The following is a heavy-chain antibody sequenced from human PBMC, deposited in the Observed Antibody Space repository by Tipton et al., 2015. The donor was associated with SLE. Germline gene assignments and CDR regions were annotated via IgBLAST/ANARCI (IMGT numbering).Heavy chain of an antibody. J-gene: IGHJ4*02. CDR3: ASLVVVPAELGMGATEAIDY. CDR2: IYHSGTT. V-gene: IGHV4-4*02. Sequence: TLSLTCAVSGGSISSSTWWSWIRQTPGKGLEWIGEIYHSGTTNYNLSLKSRVTISVDKSKNQFFLKLSSVTAADTAVYYCASLVVVPAELGMGATEAIDYWGQGSLVIVSS. CDR1: GGSISSSTW. D-gene: IGHD1-26*01.